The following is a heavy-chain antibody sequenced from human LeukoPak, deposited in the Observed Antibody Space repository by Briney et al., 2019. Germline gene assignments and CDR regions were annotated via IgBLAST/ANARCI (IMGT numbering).Heavy chain of an antibody. CDR2: INPSGGST. D-gene: IGHD6-13*01. J-gene: IGHJ4*02. Sequence: ASVKVSCKASGYTFTSYYMHWVRQAPGQGLEWMEVINPSGGSTSYAQKFQGRVTMTRDTSTSTVYMELSSLRPEDTAVYYCARSIAAAGTYYFDYWGQGTLVTVSS. CDR1: GYTFTSYY. V-gene: IGHV1-46*01. CDR3: ARSIAAAGTYYFDY.